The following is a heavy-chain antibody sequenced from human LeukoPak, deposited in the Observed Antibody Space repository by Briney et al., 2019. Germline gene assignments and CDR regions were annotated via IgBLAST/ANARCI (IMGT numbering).Heavy chain of an antibody. CDR2: IAHDETNR. CDR3: ARDLTPGAPDYFDY. D-gene: IGHD2-2*01. CDR1: GFTFGSYA. V-gene: IGHV3-30*04. Sequence: PGGSLRLSCAAPGFTFGSYAMHWVRQPPGKGLEWVAVIAHDETNRFYADSVKGRFTISRDNSMNTLYLRMDSLRPEDTAVYFCARDLTPGAPDYFDYWGQGTLVTVSS. J-gene: IGHJ4*02.